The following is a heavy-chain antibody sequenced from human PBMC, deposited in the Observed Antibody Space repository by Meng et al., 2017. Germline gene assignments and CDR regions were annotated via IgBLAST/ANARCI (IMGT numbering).Heavy chain of an antibody. J-gene: IGHJ6*02. CDR2: INAGNGNT. V-gene: IGHV1-3*01. CDR1: GYTFTSYA. Sequence: ASVKVSCKASGYTFTSYAMHWVRQAPGQRLEWMGWINAGNGNTKYSQKFQGRVTITRDTSASTAYMELSSLRSEDTAVYYCARDLTMVRGVIRGLVLYGMYVWGQETTVTVSS. D-gene: IGHD3-10*01. CDR3: ARDLTMVRGVIRGLVLYGMYV.